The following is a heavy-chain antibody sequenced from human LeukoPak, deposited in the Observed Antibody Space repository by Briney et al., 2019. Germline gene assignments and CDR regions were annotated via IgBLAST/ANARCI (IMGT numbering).Heavy chain of an antibody. V-gene: IGHV1-8*01. CDR1: GYTFTSYD. D-gene: IGHD3-10*01. CDR2: MNPNSGNT. CDR3: ATGGSGSYYNYYYYGMDV. Sequence: ASVKVSCKASGYTFTSYDINWVRQATGQGLEWMGRMNPNSGNTGYAQKFQGRVTMTRNTSISTAYMELSSLRSADTAVYYCATGGSGSYYNYYYYGMDVWGQGTTVTVSS. J-gene: IGHJ6*02.